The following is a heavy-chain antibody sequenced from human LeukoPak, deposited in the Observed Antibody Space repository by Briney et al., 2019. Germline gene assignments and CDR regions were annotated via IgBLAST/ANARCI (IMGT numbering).Heavy chain of an antibody. CDR1: GFPFSSYS. D-gene: IGHD2-2*01. V-gene: IGHV3-21*01. Sequence: GGSLRLSCAASGFPFSSYSMNWVRQAPGKGLEWVSSISSSSSYISYTDSVKGRFTISRDNAKNSLYLQMNSLRAEDTAVYYCARRGYCSTTSCPKNDAFDIWGQGTMVTVSS. CDR3: ARRGYCSTTSCPKNDAFDI. J-gene: IGHJ3*02. CDR2: ISSSSSYI.